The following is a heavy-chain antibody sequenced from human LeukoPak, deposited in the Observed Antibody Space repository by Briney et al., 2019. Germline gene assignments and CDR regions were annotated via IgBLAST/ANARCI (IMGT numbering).Heavy chain of an antibody. Sequence: KTSETLSLTCTVSGGSISSYYWSWIRQPPGKGLEWIGYIYYSGSTNYNPSLKSRVTISVDTSKNQFSLKLSSVTAADTAVYYCARLDCSSTSCYFDYRGQGTLVTVSS. V-gene: IGHV4-59*01. J-gene: IGHJ4*02. CDR2: IYYSGST. CDR1: GGSISSYY. D-gene: IGHD2-2*01. CDR3: ARLDCSSTSCYFDY.